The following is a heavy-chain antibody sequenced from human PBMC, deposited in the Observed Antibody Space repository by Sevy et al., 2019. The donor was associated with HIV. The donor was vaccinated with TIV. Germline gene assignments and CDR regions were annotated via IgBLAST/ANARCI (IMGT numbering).Heavy chain of an antibody. CDR3: TRRASRVYGDHLNLY. Sequence: GGSLRLSWTASGFTFGDYAMSWYRQAPGRGLEWVGFIRSETYGETTEDAASVKGRFTVSRDDSKSIVYLQMNSLKTEDTAVYYCTRRASRVYGDHLNLYWGQGTLVTVSS. CDR1: GFTFGDYA. CDR2: IRSETYGETT. J-gene: IGHJ4*02. D-gene: IGHD2-21*02. V-gene: IGHV3-49*03.